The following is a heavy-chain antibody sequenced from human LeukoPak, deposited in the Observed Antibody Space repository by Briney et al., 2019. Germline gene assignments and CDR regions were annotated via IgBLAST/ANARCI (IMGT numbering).Heavy chain of an antibody. CDR2: INHSGST. CDR3: ARGARAYYDFWSGYYYYYYMDV. Sequence: PSETLSLTCAVYGGSFSGYYWSWIRRPPGKGLEWIGEINHSGSTNYNPSLKSRVTISVDTSKNQFSLKLSSVTAADTAVYYCARGARAYYDFWSGYYYYYYMDVWGKGTTVTVSS. J-gene: IGHJ6*03. D-gene: IGHD3-3*01. CDR1: GGSFSGYY. V-gene: IGHV4-34*01.